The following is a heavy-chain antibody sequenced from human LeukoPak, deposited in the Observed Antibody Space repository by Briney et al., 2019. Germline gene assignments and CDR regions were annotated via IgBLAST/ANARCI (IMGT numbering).Heavy chain of an antibody. CDR3: ARRDSSAYYYAFGY. CDR1: GGSISSSNYH. CDR2: IFYSSST. J-gene: IGHJ4*02. Sequence: PSETLSLTCTVSGGSISSSNYHWAWVRQPPGKGLEWIGNIFYSSSTYYNPSLKSRVTISVDTSKNQYSLKLSSVTAADTAIYYCARRDSSAYYYAFGYWGQGTLVTVSS. V-gene: IGHV4-39*01. D-gene: IGHD3-22*01.